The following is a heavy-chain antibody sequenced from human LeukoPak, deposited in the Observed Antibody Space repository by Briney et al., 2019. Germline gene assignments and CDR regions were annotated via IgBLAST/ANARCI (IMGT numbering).Heavy chain of an antibody. CDR2: IYYSGST. CDR3: ARDRFSGGSYYGMDV. Sequence: PSETLSLTCTVSGGSISSYYWSWIRQPPGKGLEWIGYIYYSGSTNYNPSLKSRVTISVDTSKSQFSLKLSSVTAADTAVYYCARDRFSGGSYYGMDVWGQGTTVTVSS. J-gene: IGHJ6*02. D-gene: IGHD2-15*01. V-gene: IGHV4-59*01. CDR1: GGSISSYY.